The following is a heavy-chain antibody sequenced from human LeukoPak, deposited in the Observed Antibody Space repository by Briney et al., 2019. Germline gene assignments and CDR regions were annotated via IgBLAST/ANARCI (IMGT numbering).Heavy chain of an antibody. CDR1: GGSITAGNHH. J-gene: IGHJ5*01. CDR3: ARLNPGYVTAPHDS. V-gene: IGHV4-39*01. D-gene: IGHD3-16*01. Sequence: PSETLSLTCTVSGGSITAGNHHWGWIRQPPGKGLEWFGSVYYSGSIFSDTSHKSPVTISGDTSKNQFSLSLSSVTAADTAVYFCARLNPGYVTAPHDSWGQGMLVTVSS. CDR2: VYYSGSI.